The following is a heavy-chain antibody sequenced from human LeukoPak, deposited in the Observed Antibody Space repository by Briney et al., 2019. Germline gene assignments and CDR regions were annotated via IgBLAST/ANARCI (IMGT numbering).Heavy chain of an antibody. D-gene: IGHD1-26*01. Sequence: AGGSLRLSCAASGFTFISYGMHWVRQAPGKGLEWVAVISYDGSNKYYADSVKGRFTISRDNSKNTLYLQMNSLRAEDTAVYYCAKLGGSGSYHLDYWGQGTLVTVSS. CDR2: ISYDGSNK. CDR3: AKLGGSGSYHLDY. J-gene: IGHJ4*02. V-gene: IGHV3-30*18. CDR1: GFTFISYG.